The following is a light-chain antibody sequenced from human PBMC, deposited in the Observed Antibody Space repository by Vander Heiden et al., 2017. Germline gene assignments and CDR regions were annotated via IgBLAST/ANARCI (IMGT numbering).Light chain of an antibody. CDR3: QVWDSYTDQVV. J-gene: IGLJ3*02. CDR2: DDS. Sequence: SYVLTQAPSVSVAQGQTARITCGGNNIGSKTVHWYQQKTRQAPVLVVYDDSDRPSGIPDRFSGSNSKTTATLTISRVEDGDEADYYCQVWDSYTDQVVFGGGTRLTVL. CDR1: NIGSKT. V-gene: IGLV3-21*02.